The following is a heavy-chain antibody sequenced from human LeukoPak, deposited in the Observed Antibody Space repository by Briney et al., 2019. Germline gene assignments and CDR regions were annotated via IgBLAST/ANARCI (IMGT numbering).Heavy chain of an antibody. D-gene: IGHD3-10*01. CDR1: GGSISSSSYY. CDR3: ARDSITMVRGVIMYYFDY. V-gene: IGHV4-39*07. J-gene: IGHJ4*02. Sequence: PSETLSLTCTVSGGSISSSSYYWGWIRQPPGKGLEWIGSIYYSGSTYYNPSLKSRVTISVDTSKNQFSLKLSSVTAADTAVYYCARDSITMVRGVIMYYFDYWGQGTLVTVSS. CDR2: IYYSGST.